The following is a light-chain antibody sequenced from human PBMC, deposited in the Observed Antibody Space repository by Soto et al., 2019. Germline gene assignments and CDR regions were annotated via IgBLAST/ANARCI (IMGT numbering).Light chain of an antibody. CDR3: CSYAGTFTYV. Sequence: QSVLTHPRSVSGSPGQSVTISCTATSSDVDIFDYVSWYQQHPGKAPKLIIYDVDQRPSGVPDRFSGSMSGNTASLTISGLQAEDEADYYCCSYAGTFTYVFGTGTKVTVL. J-gene: IGLJ1*01. CDR1: SSDVDIFDY. CDR2: DVD. V-gene: IGLV2-11*01.